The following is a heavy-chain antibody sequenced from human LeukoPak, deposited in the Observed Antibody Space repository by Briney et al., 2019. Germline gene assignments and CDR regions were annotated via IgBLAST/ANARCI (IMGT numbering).Heavy chain of an antibody. Sequence: GGSLRLSCAASGFTFSTYVMNWFRQAPGKGLEWVSTISVGAEYIFYADSVKGRFTISRDDSNNALYLQIHSLRAEDTALYYCASGPSFLKYFEYWGQGTLVTVSS. CDR1: GFTFSTYV. CDR2: ISVGAEYI. CDR3: ASGPSFLKYFEY. J-gene: IGHJ4*02. D-gene: IGHD3-3*01. V-gene: IGHV3-23*01.